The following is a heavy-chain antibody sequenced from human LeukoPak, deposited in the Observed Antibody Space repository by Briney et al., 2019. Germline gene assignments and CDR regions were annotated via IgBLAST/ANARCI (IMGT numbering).Heavy chain of an antibody. J-gene: IGHJ6*03. CDR1: GFTFSSYG. Sequence: PGGSLRLSCAASGFTFSSYGMHWVRQAPGKGLEWVAFIRYDGSNKYYADSVKGRFTISRDNSKNTLYLQMNSLRAEDTAVYYCAKDFTNGVIYYYYMDVWGKGTTVTISS. D-gene: IGHD3-10*01. CDR3: AKDFTNGVIYYYYMDV. V-gene: IGHV3-30*02. CDR2: IRYDGSNK.